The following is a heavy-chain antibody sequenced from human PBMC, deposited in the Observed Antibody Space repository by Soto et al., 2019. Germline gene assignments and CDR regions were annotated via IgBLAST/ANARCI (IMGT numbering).Heavy chain of an antibody. J-gene: IGHJ4*02. CDR1: GGSFSGYY. CDR2: INHSGST. Sequence: SETLSLTCAVYGGSFSGYYWSWIRQPPGKGLEWIGEINHSGSTNYNPSLKSRVTISVDTSKNQFSLKLSSVTAADTAVYYCARSVAIAYFDYWGQGTLVTVSS. CDR3: ARSVAIAYFDY. V-gene: IGHV4-34*01.